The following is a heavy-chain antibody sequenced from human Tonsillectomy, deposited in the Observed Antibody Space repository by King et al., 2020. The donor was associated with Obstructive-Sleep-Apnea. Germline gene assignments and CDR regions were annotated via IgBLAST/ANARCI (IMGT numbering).Heavy chain of an antibody. D-gene: IGHD5/OR15-5a*01. Sequence: VQLQESGPGLVKPSETLSLTCTVSGGSITNYYWDWIRQPPGKGLEWIGYLHYSGSTNYNPSLESRVTISAGTSKNQLSLKLSSVTAADTAVYYCARAQEVLRGHAFNIWGHGTMVTVSS. V-gene: IGHV4-59*01. J-gene: IGHJ3*02. CDR3: ARAQEVLRGHAFNI. CDR1: GGSITNYY. CDR2: LHYSGST.